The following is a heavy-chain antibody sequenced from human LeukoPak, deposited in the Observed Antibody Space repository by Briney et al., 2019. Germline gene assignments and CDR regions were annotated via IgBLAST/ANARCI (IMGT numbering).Heavy chain of an antibody. Sequence: GDSLKISCKGSGYRFTSYYMHWVRQAPGQGLEWMGIINPSGGSTSYAQKFQGRVTMTRDTSTSTVYMELSSLRSEDTAVYYCARAYDFPDYWGQGTLVTVSS. CDR1: GYRFTSYY. J-gene: IGHJ4*02. CDR3: ARAYDFPDY. D-gene: IGHD3-3*01. V-gene: IGHV1-46*01. CDR2: INPSGGST.